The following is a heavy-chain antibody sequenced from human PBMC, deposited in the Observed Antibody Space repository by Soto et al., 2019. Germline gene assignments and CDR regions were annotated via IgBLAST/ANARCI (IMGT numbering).Heavy chain of an antibody. CDR3: AKVLQYYYYGMDV. CDR1: EFTFSNYA. Sequence: GASLRLSCAASEFTFSNYAMTWVRQAPGKGLEWVSAISNTGYSTYYADSVKGRFTISRDNSKNTLYLQMNSLRAEDTAIYYCAKVLQYYYYGMDVWGLGTTVTVSS. V-gene: IGHV3-23*01. CDR2: ISNTGYST. J-gene: IGHJ6*02.